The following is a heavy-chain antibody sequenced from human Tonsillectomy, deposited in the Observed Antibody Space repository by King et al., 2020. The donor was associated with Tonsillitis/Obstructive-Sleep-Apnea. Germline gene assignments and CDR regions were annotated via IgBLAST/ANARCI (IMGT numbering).Heavy chain of an antibody. J-gene: IGHJ4*02. CDR1: GDSISSISYY. Sequence: QLQESGPGLVKPSETLSLTCTVSGDSISSISYYWVWIRQPPGKGLEWIGSIDYSGTTYYNPSLKSRVTISVDTSRNQFSLKLNSVTAVDTAVYYCASDPGADYWGQGTLVTVSS. CDR3: ASDPGADY. V-gene: IGHV4-39*01. CDR2: IDYSGTT.